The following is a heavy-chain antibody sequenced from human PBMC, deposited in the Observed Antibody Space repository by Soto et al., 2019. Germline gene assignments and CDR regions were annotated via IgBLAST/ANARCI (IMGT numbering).Heavy chain of an antibody. D-gene: IGHD1-26*01. J-gene: IGHJ4*02. Sequence: PSQTLSLTCAISGDSVSSNSAACNWIRQSPSRGLEWLGRTYYRSKWYNDYAVSVKSRITINPDTSKNQFSLQLNSVTPEDTAVYYCARDNSGSYYLAGYYFDYWGQGTLVTVSS. CDR2: TYYRSKWYN. CDR3: ARDNSGSYYLAGYYFDY. CDR1: GDSVSSNSAA. V-gene: IGHV6-1*01.